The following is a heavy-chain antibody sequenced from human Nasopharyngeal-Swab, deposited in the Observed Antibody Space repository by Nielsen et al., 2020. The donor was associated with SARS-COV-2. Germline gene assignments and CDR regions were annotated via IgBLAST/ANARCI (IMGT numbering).Heavy chain of an antibody. CDR2: ISWNSGSI. CDR1: GFTFDDYA. CDR3: AKDPNNGELLPGWFDP. J-gene: IGHJ5*02. V-gene: IGHV3-9*01. Sequence: SLKISCAASGFTFDDYAMHWVRQAPGKGLEWVSGISWNSGSIGYADSVKGRFTISRDNAKNSLYLQMNSLRAEDTALYYCAKDPNNGELLPGWFDPWGQGTLVTVSS. D-gene: IGHD3-10*01.